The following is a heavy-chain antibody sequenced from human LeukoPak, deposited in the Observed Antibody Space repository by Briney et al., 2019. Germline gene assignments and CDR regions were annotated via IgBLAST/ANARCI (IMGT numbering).Heavy chain of an antibody. CDR3: AMDLFDY. CDR2: IKQDGSAE. CDR1: GFTISNYW. J-gene: IGHJ4*02. Sequence: GGSLTLSCAVSGFTISNYWMSWVRQAPGKGLEWVATIKQDGSAEFYVDSVKGRLTISRDSAKNSLYLQVNSLRDDDTAVYYCAMDLFDYWGQGTLVTVSS. V-gene: IGHV3-7*04.